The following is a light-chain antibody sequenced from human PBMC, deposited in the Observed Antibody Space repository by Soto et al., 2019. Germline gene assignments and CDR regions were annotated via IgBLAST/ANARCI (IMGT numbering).Light chain of an antibody. CDR2: DAS. Sequence: DIQMTQSPSTLSASVGDRVTITCRASQSISSWLAWYQQKPGKAPKVLIYDASSLESGVPPRFSGSGSGTEFTLTISSLQPADFATYYCQQYNSYPWTFGQGTKVEIK. CDR3: QQYNSYPWT. CDR1: QSISSW. V-gene: IGKV1-5*01. J-gene: IGKJ1*01.